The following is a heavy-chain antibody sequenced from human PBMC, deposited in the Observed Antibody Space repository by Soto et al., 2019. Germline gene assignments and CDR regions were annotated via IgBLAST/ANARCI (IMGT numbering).Heavy chain of an antibody. Sequence: ESGGGVVQPGRSLRLSCAASGFTFSSYAMHWVRQAPGKGLEWVAVISYDGSNKYYADSVKGRFTISRDNSKNTLYLQMNSLRAEDTAVYYCARGYSSGPYYYYGMDVWGQGTTVTVSS. CDR2: ISYDGSNK. CDR3: ARGYSSGPYYYYGMDV. D-gene: IGHD6-19*01. CDR1: GFTFSSYA. J-gene: IGHJ6*02. V-gene: IGHV3-30-3*01.